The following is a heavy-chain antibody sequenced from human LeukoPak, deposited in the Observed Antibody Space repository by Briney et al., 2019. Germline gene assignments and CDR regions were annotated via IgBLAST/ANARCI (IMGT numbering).Heavy chain of an antibody. J-gene: IGHJ4*02. V-gene: IGHV3-74*01. CDR1: GFTFSSYW. D-gene: IGHD3-16*01. CDR2: IDSDGSST. Sequence: GGSLRLSCAASGFTFSSYWMHWVRHAPGKGLVWVSRIDSDGSSTTYADSVKGRFTISRDNAKNTLYLQLNSLRAEDTAVYYCAKGGRGLMDYWGQGTLVIVSS. CDR3: AKGGRGLMDY.